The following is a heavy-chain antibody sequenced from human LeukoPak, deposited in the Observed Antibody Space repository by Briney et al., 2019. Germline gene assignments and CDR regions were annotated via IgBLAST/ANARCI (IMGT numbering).Heavy chain of an antibody. CDR3: ASRRDGSNYAAFDI. Sequence: RASVKVSCKASGYTFTSYYMHWVRQAPGQGLEWMGIINFSGGTTSYPQKFRGRVTMTRDTSTSTVYMELSSLRSEDTAVYYCASRRDGSNYAAFDIWGQGTMVTVSS. J-gene: IGHJ3*02. D-gene: IGHD5-24*01. V-gene: IGHV1-46*01. CDR1: GYTFTSYY. CDR2: INFSGGTT.